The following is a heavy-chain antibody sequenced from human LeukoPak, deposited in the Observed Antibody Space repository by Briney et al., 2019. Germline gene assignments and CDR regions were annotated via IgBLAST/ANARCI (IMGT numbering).Heavy chain of an antibody. CDR3: ARHPTDDYGDYYGMDV. J-gene: IGHJ6*02. V-gene: IGHV4-39*01. CDR1: GGSIISSSYY. Sequence: SETLSLTCTVSGGSIISSSYYWGWIRQPPGKGLEWIGSIYYSGSTYYNPSLKSRVTISVDTSKNQFSLKLSSVTAADTAVCYCARHPTDDYGDYYGMDVWGQGTTVTVSS. D-gene: IGHD4-17*01. CDR2: IYYSGST.